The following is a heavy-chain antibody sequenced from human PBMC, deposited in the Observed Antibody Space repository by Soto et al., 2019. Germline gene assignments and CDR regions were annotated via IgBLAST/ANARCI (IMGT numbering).Heavy chain of an antibody. CDR1: GGSISGRN. Sequence: SETLSLTCSVSGGSISGRNWSWMVRPPGKGLEWLGEIYHTGSTNYSPSLRSRGTISVDTSKNQFSLRLSSVTAADTAVYFCARSVGVPVRPCDYWGQGTQVTVSS. V-gene: IGHV4-59*11. CDR3: ARSVGVPVRPCDY. D-gene: IGHD3-10*02. CDR2: IYHTGST. J-gene: IGHJ4*02.